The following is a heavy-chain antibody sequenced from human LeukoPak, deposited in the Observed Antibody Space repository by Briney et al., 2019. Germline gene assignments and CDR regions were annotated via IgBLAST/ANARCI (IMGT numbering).Heavy chain of an antibody. CDR2: IWSDESVK. J-gene: IGHJ4*02. D-gene: IGHD2-2*01. CDR1: GFSFRSYG. V-gene: IGHV3-30*02. CDR3: AKDITQPYFYY. Sequence: GGPLRLSCAASGFSFRSYGMLWVRQAPGKGLGWRSFIWSDESVKDYADIVKGRFNITRDNYKNTLYLQMNSLRHEDTAVYYCAKDITQPYFYYWGKVILVTVSS.